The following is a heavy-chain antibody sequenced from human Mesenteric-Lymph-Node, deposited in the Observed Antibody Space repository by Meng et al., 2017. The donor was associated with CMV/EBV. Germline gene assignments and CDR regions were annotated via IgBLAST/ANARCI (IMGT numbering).Heavy chain of an antibody. CDR1: GFRFSNYA. J-gene: IGHJ4*02. V-gene: IGHV3-23*01. CDR3: ARGGFDY. Sequence: GESLKISCAASGFRFSNYAMNWVRQAPGKGLEWVSAISDSGAGTYYADSVKGRFTISRDNAKNTLYLQMNSLRAEDTAVYYCARGGFDYWGQGTLVTVSS. CDR2: ISDSGAGT.